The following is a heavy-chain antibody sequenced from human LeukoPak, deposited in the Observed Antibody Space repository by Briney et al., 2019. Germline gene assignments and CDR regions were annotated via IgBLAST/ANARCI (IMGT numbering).Heavy chain of an antibody. D-gene: IGHD1-26*01. V-gene: IGHV1-69*01. J-gene: IGHJ6*03. CDR1: GGTFSSYA. Sequence: VASVKVSCKASGGTFSSYAISWVRQAPGQGLEWMGGIIPIFGTANYAQKFQGRVTITADESTSTAYMELSSLRSEDTAVYYCAAHSIVGASHYYYYMDVWGKGTTVTISS. CDR2: IIPIFGTA. CDR3: AAHSIVGASHYYYYMDV.